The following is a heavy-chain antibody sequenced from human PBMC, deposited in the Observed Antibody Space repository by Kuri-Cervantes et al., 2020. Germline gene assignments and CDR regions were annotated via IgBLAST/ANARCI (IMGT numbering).Heavy chain of an antibody. CDR1: GYSISSGYY. J-gene: IGHJ4*02. D-gene: IGHD6-19*01. V-gene: IGHV4-38-2*02. CDR2: IYYSGST. CDR3: ARDYFRSGWYGGVGY. Sequence: SETLSLTCTVSGYSISSGYYWGWIRQPPGKGLEWIGYIYYSGSTNYNPSLKSRVTISVDTSKNQFSLKLSSVTAADTAVYYCARDYFRSGWYGGVGYWGQGTLVTDSS.